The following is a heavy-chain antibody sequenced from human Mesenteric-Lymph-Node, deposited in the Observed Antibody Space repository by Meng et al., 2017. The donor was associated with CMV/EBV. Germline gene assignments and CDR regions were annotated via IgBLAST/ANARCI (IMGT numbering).Heavy chain of an antibody. CDR2: ISSSSSYI. Sequence: GESLKISCAASGFTFSSYSMNWVRQAPGKGLEWVSSISSSSSYIYHADSVKGRFTISRDNAKNSLYLQMNSLRAEDTAVYYCARDYDNSGYYKDWGQGTLVTVSS. V-gene: IGHV3-21*01. CDR1: GFTFSSYS. J-gene: IGHJ4*02. D-gene: IGHD3-22*01. CDR3: ARDYDNSGYYKD.